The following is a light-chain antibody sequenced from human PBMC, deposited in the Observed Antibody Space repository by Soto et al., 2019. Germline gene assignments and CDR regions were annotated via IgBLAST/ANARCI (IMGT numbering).Light chain of an antibody. V-gene: IGKV3-11*01. CDR3: QQRTDWPLT. CDR2: DAS. J-gene: IGKJ4*01. CDR1: QSVSSY. Sequence: EIVLTQSPATLSLSPGERATLSCRASQSVSSYLAWYQQKPGQAPRLLIYDASNRGTGIPARFSGSGSGTDFTLTISSIDPEDFAVYYCQQRTDWPLTFGGGTKVEI.